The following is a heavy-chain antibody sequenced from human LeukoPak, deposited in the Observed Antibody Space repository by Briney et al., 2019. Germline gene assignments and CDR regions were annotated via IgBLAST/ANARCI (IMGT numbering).Heavy chain of an antibody. J-gene: IGHJ6*02. Sequence: PSETLSLICAVYGGSFSGYYWSWIRQSPGKGLEWIGEMNHSGNTNYNPSLKSRVTISVDTPKNQISLNLSSVTAADTAVYYCARQRRQLWSMGLYYYGMDVWGQGTTVTVSS. D-gene: IGHD5-18*01. V-gene: IGHV4-34*01. CDR1: GGSFSGYY. CDR3: ARQRRQLWSMGLYYYGMDV. CDR2: MNHSGNT.